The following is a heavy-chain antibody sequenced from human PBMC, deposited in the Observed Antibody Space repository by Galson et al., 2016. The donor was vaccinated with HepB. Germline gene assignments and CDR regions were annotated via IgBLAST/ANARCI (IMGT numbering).Heavy chain of an antibody. CDR2: MWGDGIMS. J-gene: IGHJ4*02. CDR1: GLKFNNYW. D-gene: IGHD3-10*01. Sequence: SLRLPCAASGLKFNNYWMGWVRQAPGKGLAWVANMWGDGIMSYYADSIRGRFTISRDNGKSSLYLQMNSLRVEDTAVDYCTSEVSGSYFDWGQGTLVTVSS. V-gene: IGHV3-7*01. CDR3: TSEVSGSYFD.